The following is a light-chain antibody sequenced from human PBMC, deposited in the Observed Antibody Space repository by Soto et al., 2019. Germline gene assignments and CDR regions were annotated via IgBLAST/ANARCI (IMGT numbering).Light chain of an antibody. CDR1: SSDVGSYNL. CDR3: CSYAGSSTPSVV. J-gene: IGLJ2*01. CDR2: EGS. V-gene: IGLV2-23*01. Sequence: QSALTQPASVSGSPGQSITISCTGTSSDVGSYNLVSWYQQHPGKAPKLMIYEGSKRPSGVSNRFSGSKSVNTASLTISGLQAEDEADYYCCSYAGSSTPSVVFGGGTKVTVL.